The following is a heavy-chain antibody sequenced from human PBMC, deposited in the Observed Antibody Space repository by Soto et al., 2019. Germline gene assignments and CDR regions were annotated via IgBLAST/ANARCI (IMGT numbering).Heavy chain of an antibody. CDR1: GFTFSSYA. V-gene: IGHV3-23*01. Sequence: EVQLLESGGGLVQPGGSLRLSCAASGFTFSSYAMTWVRQAPGKGLEWVSAISGSGTNRYYADPVKGRFTISRDNSKNTLYLQMNSLRAEDTAVYYCAKDRVDYGDYRGLDYWGQGTLVTVSS. D-gene: IGHD4-17*01. CDR3: AKDRVDYGDYRGLDY. CDR2: ISGSGTNR. J-gene: IGHJ4*02.